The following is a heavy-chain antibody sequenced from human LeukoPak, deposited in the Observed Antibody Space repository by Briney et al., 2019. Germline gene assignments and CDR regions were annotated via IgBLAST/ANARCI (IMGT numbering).Heavy chain of an antibody. CDR3: AREVTMVRGVISGGWWFDP. CDR2: INPSGGST. CDR1: GYTFSSYY. Sequence: ASVKVSCKASGYTFSSYYMHWVRQAPGQGLEWMGIINPSGGSTSYAQKFQGRVSMTGDMSTSTVYMELSSLRSEDTAVYYCAREVTMVRGVISGGWWFDPWGQGTLVTVSS. D-gene: IGHD3-10*01. V-gene: IGHV1-46*01. J-gene: IGHJ5*02.